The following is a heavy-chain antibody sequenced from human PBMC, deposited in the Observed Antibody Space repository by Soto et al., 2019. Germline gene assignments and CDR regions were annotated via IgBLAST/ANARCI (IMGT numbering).Heavy chain of an antibody. D-gene: IGHD2-21*02. CDR1: GFTFSAYG. V-gene: IGHV3-33*05. CDR2: ISFDSRDK. CDR3: ARVCGGDCGNALDV. Sequence: QVQLVESGGGVVQPGRSLRLSCAASGFTFSAYGIHWVRQAPGKGLEWVATISFDSRDKLYVDSMNGRLTISRENSRNTVYLQMDSRRAEDTAVYHCARVCGGDCGNALDVWGQGTVVAVSP. J-gene: IGHJ3*01.